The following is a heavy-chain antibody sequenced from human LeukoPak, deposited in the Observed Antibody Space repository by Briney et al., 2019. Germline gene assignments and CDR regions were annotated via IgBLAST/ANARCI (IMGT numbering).Heavy chain of an antibody. J-gene: IGHJ4*02. Sequence: PSETLSLTCTVSAGSIASGQFYCSWIRQPPGKGLEWIGYVTNTGITNYNPSLSSRISTSVDTSKNQFSLNLRSVTAADTAVYYCAKDLYDSNAYFIGNDYWGQGTLVTVSS. CDR1: AGSIASGQFY. V-gene: IGHV4-30-4*01. D-gene: IGHD3-22*01. CDR2: VTNTGIT. CDR3: AKDLYDSNAYFIGNDY.